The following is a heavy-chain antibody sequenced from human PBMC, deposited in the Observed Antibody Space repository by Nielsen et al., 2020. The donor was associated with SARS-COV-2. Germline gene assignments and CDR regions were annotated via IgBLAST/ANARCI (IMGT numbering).Heavy chain of an antibody. D-gene: IGHD2-2*01. J-gene: IGHJ4*02. CDR2: ITGGGGWA. CDR3: AQPAGSSTSLGFAY. V-gene: IGHV3-23*01. Sequence: GESLKTSCAASGFTFGSDAMSWGRQAPGKGLEWVSTITGGGGWAYYADSVKGRFTISRDNSKNTLYLQLNSLSADDTAVYYCAQPAGSSTSLGFAYWGQGTLVTVSS. CDR1: GFTFGSDA.